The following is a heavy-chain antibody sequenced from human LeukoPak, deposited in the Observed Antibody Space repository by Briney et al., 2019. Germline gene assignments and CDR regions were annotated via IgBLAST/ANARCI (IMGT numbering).Heavy chain of an antibody. J-gene: IGHJ4*02. D-gene: IGHD3-10*01. Sequence: SETVSLTXRVSGGSLSPNYWNWARQTPGKGLEWIGYIHYTGSTSYNPSLKSRITISVDTSENQVSLTVKSVTAADTAVYYCARGYYDSRSHYLVAFDLWGQGVLVTVTS. CDR2: IHYTGST. CDR3: ARGYYDSRSHYLVAFDL. CDR1: GGSLSPNY. V-gene: IGHV4-59*01.